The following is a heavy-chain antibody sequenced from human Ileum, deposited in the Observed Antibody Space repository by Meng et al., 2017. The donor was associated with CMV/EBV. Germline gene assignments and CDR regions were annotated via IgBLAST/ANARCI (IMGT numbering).Heavy chain of an antibody. CDR1: GYTFGIYG. V-gene: IGHV1-18*01. D-gene: IGHD4-17*01. J-gene: IGHJ4*02. Sequence: CKAHGYTFGIYGITWVRQAPGQGLEWMGWISAENGNTNYGQKFQDRVTVTTDTSTNTAYMELRSLTSDDSAVYFCARAGAAVTTHFDLWGQGTLVTVSS. CDR3: ARAGAAVTTHFDL. CDR2: ISAENGNT.